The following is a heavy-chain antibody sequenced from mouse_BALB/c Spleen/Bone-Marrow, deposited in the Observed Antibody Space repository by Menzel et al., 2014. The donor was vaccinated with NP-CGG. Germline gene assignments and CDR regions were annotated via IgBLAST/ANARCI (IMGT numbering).Heavy chain of an antibody. CDR2: ISDGGSYT. J-gene: IGHJ4*01. CDR1: GFTFSDYY. V-gene: IGHV5-4*02. CDR3: ARDGNYYAMDY. D-gene: IGHD2-1*01. Sequence: EVQLVESGGGLVKPGGSLKLSCAASGFTFSDYYMYWVRQTPEKRLEWVATISDGGSYTYYPDSVQGRFTISRDNAKNNLYLQMSSLKSEDTAMYYCARDGNYYAMDYWGQGTSVTVSS.